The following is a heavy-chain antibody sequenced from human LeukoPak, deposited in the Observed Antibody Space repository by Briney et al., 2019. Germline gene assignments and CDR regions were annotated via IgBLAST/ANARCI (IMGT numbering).Heavy chain of an antibody. CDR3: ARGGFRTIPDY. V-gene: IGHV4-39*07. J-gene: IGHJ4*02. CDR1: GGSITIYY. CDR2: IYYSGST. D-gene: IGHD3-22*01. Sequence: SETLSLTCTVSGGSITIYYWGWIRQPPGKGLEWIGSIYYSGSTYYNPSLKSRVTISVDTSKNQFSLKLSSVTAADTAVYYCARGGFRTIPDYWGQGTLVTVSS.